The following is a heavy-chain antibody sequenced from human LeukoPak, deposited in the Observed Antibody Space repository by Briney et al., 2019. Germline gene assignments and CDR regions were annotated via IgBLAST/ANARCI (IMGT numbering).Heavy chain of an antibody. Sequence: GASVKVSCKASGGTFSSYAISWVRQAPGQGLEWMGWISAYNSNTNYAQKLQGRVTMTTDTSTSTAYMELRSLRSDDTAVYYCARDRGGYYYDSSGSLPRFNWGQGTLVTVSS. CDR3: ARDRGGYYYDSSGSLPRFN. D-gene: IGHD3-22*01. CDR1: GGTFSSYA. CDR2: ISAYNSNT. J-gene: IGHJ4*02. V-gene: IGHV1-18*01.